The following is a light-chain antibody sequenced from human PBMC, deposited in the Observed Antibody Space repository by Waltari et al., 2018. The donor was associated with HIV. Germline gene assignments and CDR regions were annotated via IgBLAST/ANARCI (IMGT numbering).Light chain of an antibody. J-gene: IGLJ1*01. CDR3: SSYTSSSTYV. Sequence: QSALTQPASVSGSPGQSITISCPGTSSDIGGYNHVSWYQQHPGKVPILILYYVTIRPSGVSYRFYGSKSGNTASLTISGLQAEDEADYYCSSYTSSSTYVFGTGTKVTVL. CDR2: YVT. CDR1: SSDIGGYNH. V-gene: IGLV2-14*01.